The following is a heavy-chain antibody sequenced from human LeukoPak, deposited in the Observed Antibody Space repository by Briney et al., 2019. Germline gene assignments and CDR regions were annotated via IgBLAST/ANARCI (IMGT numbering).Heavy chain of an antibody. D-gene: IGHD3-22*01. J-gene: IGHJ6*03. CDR3: ARSASYDSTSYYIYYFLDV. Sequence: GGSLRLSCAASGFPFSSYAMIWVREAPGKGLEGVSVIYTDGTTHYADSVKGRFTISRDSSKNTLSLQMSSLRAEDPAVYYCARSASYDSTSYYIYYFLDVWGKGTTVTISS. CDR1: GFPFSSYA. V-gene: IGHV3-66*01. CDR2: IYTDGTT.